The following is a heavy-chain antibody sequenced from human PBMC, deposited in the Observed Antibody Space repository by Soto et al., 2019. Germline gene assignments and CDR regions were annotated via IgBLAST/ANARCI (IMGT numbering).Heavy chain of an antibody. V-gene: IGHV1-69*13. CDR1: GGTFSSYA. D-gene: IGHD6-6*01. CDR2: IIPIFGTA. J-gene: IGHJ6*02. Sequence: SVKVSCKASGGTFSSYAISWVRQAPGQGLEWMGGIIPIFGTANYAQKFQGRVTITADESTSTAYMELSSLRSEDTAVYYCAQSWDSSSYGMDVWGQGTKVTVSS. CDR3: AQSWDSSSYGMDV.